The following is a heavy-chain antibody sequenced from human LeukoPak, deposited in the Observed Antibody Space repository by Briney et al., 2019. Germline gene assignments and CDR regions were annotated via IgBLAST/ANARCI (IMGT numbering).Heavy chain of an antibody. CDR1: GFTFDDYA. CDR3: AKASRNDAFDI. Sequence: QPGGSLRLSCAASGFTFDDYAMHWVRQAPGKGLEWVSGISWNSGSIGYADSVKGRFTISRDNAKNSLYLQMNSLSPEDTAFYYCAKASRNDAFDIWGQGTMVTASS. J-gene: IGHJ3*02. V-gene: IGHV3-9*01. CDR2: ISWNSGSI.